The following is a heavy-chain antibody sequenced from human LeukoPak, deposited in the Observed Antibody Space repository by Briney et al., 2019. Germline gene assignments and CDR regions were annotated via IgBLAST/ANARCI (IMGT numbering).Heavy chain of an antibody. CDR3: AREPYDYVWGSYPVGYFDY. V-gene: IGHV4-30-4*01. CDR2: IYYRGRT. CDR1: APSTSRGDYD. D-gene: IGHD3-16*02. Sequence: SQTLSPTCTLSAPSTSRGDYDWSWIRQPPGKGLEWIGYIYYRGRTYNNPSLKTRVTISVDTSKNQFSLKLSTVTAADTAVYYCAREPYDYVWGSYPVGYFDYWGQGTLVTVSS. J-gene: IGHJ4*02.